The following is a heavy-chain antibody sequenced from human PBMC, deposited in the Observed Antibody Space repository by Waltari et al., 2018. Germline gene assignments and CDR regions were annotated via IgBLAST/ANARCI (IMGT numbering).Heavy chain of an antibody. CDR1: GFTFSSYA. Sequence: QVQLVESGGGVVQPGRSLRLSCAASGFTFSSYAMHWVRQAPGKGLEWVAVISYDGSNKYYADSVKGRFTISRDNSKNTLYLQMNSLRAEDTAVYYCARYSTVTYFDYWGQGTLVTVSS. CDR3: ARYSTVTYFDY. D-gene: IGHD4-4*01. CDR2: ISYDGSNK. J-gene: IGHJ4*02. V-gene: IGHV3-30-3*01.